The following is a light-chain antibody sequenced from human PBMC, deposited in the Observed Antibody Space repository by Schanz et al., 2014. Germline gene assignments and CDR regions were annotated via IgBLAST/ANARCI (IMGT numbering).Light chain of an antibody. Sequence: DIQMTQSPSSVSASVGDRVAITCRASQDISSWLAWYQQKPGKAPKLLIYDASSLQSGVPSRFSGSGSGTDFTLSISSLQPEDFATYYCQHHGSFGQGTKLEIK. CDR1: QDISSW. CDR3: QHHGS. J-gene: IGKJ2*01. V-gene: IGKV1D-12*01. CDR2: DAS.